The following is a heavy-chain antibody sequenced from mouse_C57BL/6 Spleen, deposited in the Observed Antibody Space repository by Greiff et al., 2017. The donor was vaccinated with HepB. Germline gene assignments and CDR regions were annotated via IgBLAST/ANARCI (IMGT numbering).Heavy chain of an antibody. D-gene: IGHD2-2*01. CDR3: AREGALVLDY. V-gene: IGHV1-64*01. CDR1: GYTFTSYW. Sequence: QVQLKQPGAELVKPGASVKLSCKASGYTFTSYWMHWVKQRPGQGLEWIGMIHPNSGSTNYNEKFKSKATLTVDKSSSTAYMQLSSLTSEDSAVYYCAREGALVLDYWGQGTSVTVSS. J-gene: IGHJ4*01. CDR2: IHPNSGST.